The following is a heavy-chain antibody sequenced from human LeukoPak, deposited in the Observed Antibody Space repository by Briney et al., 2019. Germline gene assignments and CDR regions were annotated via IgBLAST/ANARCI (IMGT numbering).Heavy chain of an antibody. V-gene: IGHV1-46*01. CDR1: GYTFTSYY. J-gene: IGHJ4*02. CDR2: INPSGGST. D-gene: IGHD3-10*01. Sequence: GASVKVSCKASGYTFTSYYMHWVRQAPGQGLEWMGIINPSGGSTSYAQKFQGRVTMTRDTSTSTVYMELSSLRSEDTAVYYCARASTPYDYGSGSYYHYFDYWGQGTLVTVSS. CDR3: ARASTPYDYGSGSYYHYFDY.